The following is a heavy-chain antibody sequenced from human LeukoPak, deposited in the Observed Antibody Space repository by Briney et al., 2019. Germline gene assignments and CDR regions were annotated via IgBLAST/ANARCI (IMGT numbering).Heavy chain of an antibody. D-gene: IGHD2/OR15-2a*01. CDR2: ISYDGSNK. V-gene: IGHV3-30-3*01. Sequence: GGSLRLSCAASGFTFSSYAMHWVRQPPGKGLEWVAVISYDGSNKYYADSVKGRFTISRDNSKNTLYLQMNSLRAEDTAVYYCARDFYGPYYYYGMDVWGQGTTVTVSS. CDR1: GFTFSSYA. CDR3: ARDFYGPYYYYGMDV. J-gene: IGHJ6*02.